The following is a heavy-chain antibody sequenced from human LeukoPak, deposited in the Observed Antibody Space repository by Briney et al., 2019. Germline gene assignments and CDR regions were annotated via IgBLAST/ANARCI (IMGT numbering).Heavy chain of an antibody. D-gene: IGHD2-21*02. V-gene: IGHV4-59*01. J-gene: IGHJ4*02. CDR3: AGAPMTSAGTALKD. CDR1: GASISNYY. CDR2: ISYSGSS. Sequence: SETLSLTCTVSGASISNYYRSWIRQPPGKALECIGYISYSGSSNYNPSLKSRVTISVDTSKNQLSLKLNSVTAADTAVYYCAGAPMTSAGTALKDWGQGTLVTVSS.